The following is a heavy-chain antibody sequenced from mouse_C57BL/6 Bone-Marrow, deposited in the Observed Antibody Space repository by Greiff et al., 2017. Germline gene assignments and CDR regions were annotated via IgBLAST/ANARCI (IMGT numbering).Heavy chain of an antibody. CDR2: FYPGSGST. V-gene: IGHV1-62-2*01. CDR3: ARHSRQHRQRSENDFDY. CDR1: GYTFTEYT. D-gene: IGHD3-2*02. Sequence: QVQLQQPGAELVKPGASVKLSCKASGYTFTEYTIPWVKQRSGQGLEWIGWFYPGSGSTKYNEKFKDKATLTADKSSSTVYMELSRLTSEDSAVCVCARHSRQHRQRSENDFDYWGQGTTLTVSS. J-gene: IGHJ2*01.